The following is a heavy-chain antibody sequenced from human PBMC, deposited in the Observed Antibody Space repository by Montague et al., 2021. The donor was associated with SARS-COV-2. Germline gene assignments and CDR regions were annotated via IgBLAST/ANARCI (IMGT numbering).Heavy chain of an antibody. CDR2: RYHNGGT. J-gene: IGHJ4*02. D-gene: IGHD3-3*01. CDR3: ARSGEGIFDFFYFDS. V-gene: IGHV4-38-2*02. CDR1: GFSISSCNY. Sequence: SETLSLTCTVSGFSISSCNYWGWVRQPPGKGLQWIGGRYHNGGTXYNPSLKSRVTILLDNSKNQFSLSLTSVTAADTAVYYCARSGEGIFDFFYFDSWGQGTLVIVSS.